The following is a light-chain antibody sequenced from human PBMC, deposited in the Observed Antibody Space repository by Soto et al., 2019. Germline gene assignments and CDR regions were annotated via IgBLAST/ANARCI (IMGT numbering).Light chain of an antibody. CDR3: QQCGGSHGGT. J-gene: IGKJ2*02. CDR2: GAS. V-gene: IGKV3-20*01. CDR1: QNVNSAY. Sequence: EIVLTQSPGTLSLSPGERATLSCKASQNVNSAYLAWYQQKPGQAPRLLIYGASSRATGIPDRFSGSGSGTDFTLTISGLEPEDFAVYYCQQCGGSHGGTFGQGTKLEVK.